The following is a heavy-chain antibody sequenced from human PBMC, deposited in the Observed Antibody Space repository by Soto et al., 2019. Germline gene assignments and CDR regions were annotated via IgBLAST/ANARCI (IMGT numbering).Heavy chain of an antibody. D-gene: IGHD3-10*01. CDR1: GFTFSSYA. CDR2: ISYDGSNK. Sequence: GGSLRLSCAASGFTFSSYAMHWVRQAPGKGLEWVAVISYDGSNKYYADSVKGRFTISRDNSKNTLYLQMNSLRAEDTAVYYCARDLYGSGELPGYYYYGMDVWGQGTTVTVSS. CDR3: ARDLYGSGELPGYYYYGMDV. J-gene: IGHJ6*02. V-gene: IGHV3-30-3*01.